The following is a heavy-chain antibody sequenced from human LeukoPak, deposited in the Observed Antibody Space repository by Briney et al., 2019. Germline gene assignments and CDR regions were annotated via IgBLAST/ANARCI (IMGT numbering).Heavy chain of an antibody. J-gene: IGHJ4*02. CDR1: GFTFSSHW. Sequence: GGSLRLSCAASGFTFSSHWMTWVRQAPGKGLEWVANINQDGGEKYYVDSVKGRFTISRDNAKNSLYLQMHSLRAEDTAVYYCARDRGSGWYRYWGQGTLVTVSS. CDR2: INQDGGEK. D-gene: IGHD6-19*01. V-gene: IGHV3-7*01. CDR3: ARDRGSGWYRY.